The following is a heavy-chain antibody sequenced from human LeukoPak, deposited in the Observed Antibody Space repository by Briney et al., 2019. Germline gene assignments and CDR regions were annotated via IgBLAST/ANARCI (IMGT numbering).Heavy chain of an antibody. CDR1: GASMTFTHYY. J-gene: IGHJ3*02. Sequence: PSATLSLTCTVSGASMTFTHYYWVWVRQPPGKGLEWIGTINYYGSTYYNPSLKSRVSISLDTSRSQFSLKLSSVTAADTAVYYCARPGGYGGDVAFDIWGQGTMVTVSS. CDR2: INYYGST. V-gene: IGHV4-39*07. D-gene: IGHD3-16*01. CDR3: ARPGGYGGDVAFDI.